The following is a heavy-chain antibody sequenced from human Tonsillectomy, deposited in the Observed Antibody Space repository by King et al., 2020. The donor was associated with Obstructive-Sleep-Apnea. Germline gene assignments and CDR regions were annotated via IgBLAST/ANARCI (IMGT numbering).Heavy chain of an antibody. Sequence: QVQLQESGPGLVKPSETLSLTCTVSGASISSYYWSWIRQPPGKGLEWIAYIYYSGSTDYSPSLKSRVTISLDTSKNQISLKLTSVTAADTAVYYCARALAAGYNFWSGYPGDFGMDVWGQGTTVTVSS. CDR3: ARALAAGYNFWSGYPGDFGMDV. J-gene: IGHJ6*02. CDR2: IYYSGST. D-gene: IGHD3-3*01. CDR1: GASISSYY. V-gene: IGHV4-59*01.